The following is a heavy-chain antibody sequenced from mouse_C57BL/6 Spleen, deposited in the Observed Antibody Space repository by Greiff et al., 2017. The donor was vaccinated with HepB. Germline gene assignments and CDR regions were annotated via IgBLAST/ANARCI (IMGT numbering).Heavy chain of an antibody. CDR2: ISYSGST. J-gene: IGHJ2*01. Sequence: EVQLQQSGPGLVKPSQSLSLTCTVTGYSITSGYGWNWIRQFPGNKLEWMGYISYSGSTNYNPSLKKSRISITRDTSKNQFFLQLNSVTTEDTAKYYCGRTARIKYWGQGTTLTVAS. CDR3: GRTARIKY. V-gene: IGHV3-2*02. CDR1: GYSITSGYG. D-gene: IGHD1-2*01.